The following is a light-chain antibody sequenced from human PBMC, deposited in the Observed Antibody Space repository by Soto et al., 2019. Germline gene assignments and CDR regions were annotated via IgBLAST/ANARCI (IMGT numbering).Light chain of an antibody. CDR3: QQYNSA. J-gene: IGKJ5*01. V-gene: IGKV1-5*01. CDR1: QSISGW. CDR2: DVS. Sequence: DIQMTQSPSTLSASVGDRVTIACRSSQSISGWLAWYQQKPGKAPKLLIYDVSSLESGVPSRFSGSASGTEFTLAISNLQPDDFATYYCQQYNSAFGQGTRLEI.